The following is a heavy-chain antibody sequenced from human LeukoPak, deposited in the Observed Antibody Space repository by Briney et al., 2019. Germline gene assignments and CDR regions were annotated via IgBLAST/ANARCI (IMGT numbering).Heavy chain of an antibody. V-gene: IGHV3-30*02. J-gene: IGHJ4*02. Sequence: PGGSLRLSCAASGFTFSSYGMHWVRQAPGKGLEWVAFIRYDGSNKYYADSVKGRFTISRDNSKNTLYLQMNSLRAEDTAVYYCAKDWEGYCSSTSCSPDWGQGTLVTVSS. D-gene: IGHD2-2*01. CDR3: AKDWEGYCSSTSCSPD. CDR2: IRYDGSNK. CDR1: GFTFSSYG.